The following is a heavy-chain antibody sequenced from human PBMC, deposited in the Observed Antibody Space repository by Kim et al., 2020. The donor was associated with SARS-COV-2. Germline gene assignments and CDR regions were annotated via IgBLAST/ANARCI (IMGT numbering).Heavy chain of an antibody. J-gene: IGHJ4*02. Sequence: ADPVKGRFPNSRDNSKTTLYLQMKSLRAEDTAVYYCAKGLRYFDSWGQGTLVTVSS. V-gene: IGHV3-23*03. D-gene: IGHD3-9*01. CDR3: AKGLRYFDS.